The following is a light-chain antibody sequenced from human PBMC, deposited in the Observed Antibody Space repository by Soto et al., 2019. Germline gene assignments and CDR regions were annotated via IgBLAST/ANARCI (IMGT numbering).Light chain of an antibody. Sequence: IVLPQSPGTLSFSPGERATLSCRASQSVTSTYLAWYQQKPGQAPRLLIYGASSRATGIPDRFSGSGSATDFTLDISRLEPEDFAVYYCQYYGRFFGQGTRLEIK. CDR1: QSVTSTY. CDR2: GAS. J-gene: IGKJ5*01. CDR3: QYYGRF. V-gene: IGKV3-20*01.